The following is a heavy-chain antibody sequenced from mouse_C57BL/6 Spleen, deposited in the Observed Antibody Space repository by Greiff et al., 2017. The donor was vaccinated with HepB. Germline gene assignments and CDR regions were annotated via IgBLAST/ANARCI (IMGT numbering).Heavy chain of an antibody. CDR2: INPSTGGT. D-gene: IGHD2-2*01. CDR3: AIYYGYDVGFAY. J-gene: IGHJ3*01. Sequence: VQLQQSGPELVKPGASVKISCKASGYSFTGYYMNWVKQSPEKSLEWIGEINPSTGGTTYNQKFKAKATLTVDKSSSTAYMQLKSLTSEDSAVYYCAIYYGYDVGFAYWGQGTLVTVSA. V-gene: IGHV1-42*01. CDR1: GYSFTGYY.